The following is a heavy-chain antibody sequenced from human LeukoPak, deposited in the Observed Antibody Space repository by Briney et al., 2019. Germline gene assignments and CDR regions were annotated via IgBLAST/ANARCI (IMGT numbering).Heavy chain of an antibody. CDR2: ISGSGGST. Sequence: GGSLRLSCAASGFTVSSNYMSWVRQAPGKGLEWVSAISGSGGSTYYADSVKGRFTISRDNSKNTLYLQMNSLRAEDTAVYYCAKPWGWLQLYYYYGMDVWGQGTTVTVSS. CDR1: GFTVSSNY. CDR3: AKPWGWLQLYYYYGMDV. J-gene: IGHJ6*02. V-gene: IGHV3-23*01. D-gene: IGHD5-24*01.